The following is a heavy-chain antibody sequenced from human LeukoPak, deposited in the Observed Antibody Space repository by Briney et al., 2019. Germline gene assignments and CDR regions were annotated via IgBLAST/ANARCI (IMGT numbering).Heavy chain of an antibody. V-gene: IGHV3-48*04. Sequence: GETLRLSCAASGFTLSKSWMTWVRQAPGKGLEWVSYINSSGSTIYYADSEKRRYNISRHNPKNSLYLQMNSLRPEHTAVYYCAEPGITILGAVWGKGTTVTISS. CDR3: AEPGITILGAV. J-gene: IGHJ6*04. D-gene: IGHD3-10*02. CDR1: GFTLSKSW. CDR2: INSSGSTI.